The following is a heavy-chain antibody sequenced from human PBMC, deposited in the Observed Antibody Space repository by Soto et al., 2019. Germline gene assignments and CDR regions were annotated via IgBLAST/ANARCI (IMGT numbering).Heavy chain of an antibody. J-gene: IGHJ4*02. CDR3: ARDSTPRSIDS. Sequence: GGSLRLSCAGSGCTHIFNTYAMSWVRQAPGKGLDWVAYISSSSGTIYYADSVKGRFTISRDNAKNSLYLQMNSLRAEDTAVYYCARDSTPRSIDSWGQGTLVTVSS. V-gene: IGHV3-48*01. CDR2: ISSSSGTI. CDR1: GCTHIFNTYA.